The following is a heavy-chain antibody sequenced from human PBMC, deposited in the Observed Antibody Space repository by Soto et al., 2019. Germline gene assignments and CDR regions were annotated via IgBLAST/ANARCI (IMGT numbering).Heavy chain of an antibody. D-gene: IGHD5-18*01. CDR2: IYYSGST. Sequence: PSETLSLTCTVSGGSISSYYWSWIRQPPGKGLEWIGYIYYSGSTNYNPSLKSRVTISVDTSKNQFSLKLSSVTAADTAVYYCARAVRTLFGNGGYSYGLDYWGQGTLVTVSS. CDR3: ARAVRTLFGNGGYSYGLDY. J-gene: IGHJ4*02. CDR1: GGSISSYY. V-gene: IGHV4-59*01.